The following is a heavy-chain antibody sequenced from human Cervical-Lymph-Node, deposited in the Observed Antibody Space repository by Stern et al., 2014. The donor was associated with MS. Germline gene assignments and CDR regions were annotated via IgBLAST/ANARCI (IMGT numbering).Heavy chain of an antibody. J-gene: IGHJ5*01. CDR2: IIPMTEIA. Sequence: VQLLESGAEVKNPWSSVRVSCTSYGDTFSSDAISWVRQAPRQGLEWMGGIIPMTEIANYGQKFQGRVTITADESTSTAYMDLSGLRSDDTAVYYCSRGASSWYSDSWGQGTLVTVSP. D-gene: IGHD6-13*01. CDR3: SRGASSWYSDS. V-gene: IGHV1-69*01. CDR1: GDTFSSDA.